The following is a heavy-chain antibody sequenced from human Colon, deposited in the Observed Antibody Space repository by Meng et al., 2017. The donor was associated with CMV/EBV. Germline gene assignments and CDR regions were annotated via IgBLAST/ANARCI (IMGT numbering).Heavy chain of an antibody. CDR3: AKDRRPYSSGWEDFDF. J-gene: IGHJ4*01. V-gene: IGHV3-30*02. D-gene: IGHD6-19*01. CDR1: STFSQHG. CDR2: MRYDGDNS. Sequence: STFSQHGIHWVRKAPGKGLEWVAFMRYDGDNSYYTDSVKGRFTISRDNFKNTLYLQMNSLRAEDSAIFYCAKDRRPYSSGWEDFDFWGQGTLVTVSS.